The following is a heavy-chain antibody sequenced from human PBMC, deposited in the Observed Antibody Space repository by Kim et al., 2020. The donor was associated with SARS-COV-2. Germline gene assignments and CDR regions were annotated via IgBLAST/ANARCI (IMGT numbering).Heavy chain of an antibody. CDR3: AKGVTNSGFDY. CDR2: INWDGTRT. D-gene: IGHD4-17*01. J-gene: IGHJ4*02. Sequence: GGSLRLSCVASGFTFSTSPMGWVRQAQGEGLEWVSRINWDGTRTYYADSVKGRVTMSSDRSKSTVYLHMDSLRVEDTGVYYCAKGVTNSGFDYWGQGAQVTVSS. V-gene: IGHV3-23*01. CDR1: GFTFSTSP.